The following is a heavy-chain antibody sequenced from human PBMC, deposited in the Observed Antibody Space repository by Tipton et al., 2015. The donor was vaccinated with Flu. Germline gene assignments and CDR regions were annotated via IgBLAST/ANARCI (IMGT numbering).Heavy chain of an antibody. CDR1: GFSLNTSGVG. CDR2: IYWDDDK. D-gene: IGHD3-16*01. Sequence: LVKPSQTLTLTCTFSGFSLNTSGVGVGWIRQPPGKALEWLAFIYWDDDKRYSPSLKSRLTITKDTSKNQVVLTMTNMDPVDTAQHYCAPLYYNFVWEKNWRAPPRPDYYFDYWGQGTLVTVSS. V-gene: IGHV2-5*02. CDR3: APLYYNFVWEKNWRAPPRPDYYFDY. J-gene: IGHJ4*02.